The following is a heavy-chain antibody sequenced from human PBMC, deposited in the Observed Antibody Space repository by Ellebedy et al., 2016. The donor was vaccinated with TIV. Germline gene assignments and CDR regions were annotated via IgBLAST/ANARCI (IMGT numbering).Heavy chain of an antibody. CDR3: ARCYTGTNWFDP. CDR1: GASLSGYQ. Sequence: MPSETLSLTCAVYGASLSGYQWSWIRLSPEKGLQWIGEINDVGTTNYNPSLKGRVTISVDTSKIQFSLKLSSVTAADTAIYYCARCYTGTNWFDPWGQGTLVTVSS. J-gene: IGHJ5*02. D-gene: IGHD2-2*02. V-gene: IGHV4-34*01. CDR2: INDVGTT.